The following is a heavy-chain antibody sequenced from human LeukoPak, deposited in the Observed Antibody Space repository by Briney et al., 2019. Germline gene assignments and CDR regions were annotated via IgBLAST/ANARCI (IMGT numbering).Heavy chain of an antibody. D-gene: IGHD6-6*01. CDR3: AKLIAAPFDY. CDR1: GFTFNNYD. J-gene: IGHJ4*02. V-gene: IGHV3-30*02. Sequence: GGSLRLSCATSGFTFNNYDMHWVRQAPGKGLDWVAFIWYDGSNKYHTDSVKGRFTISRDNSKNTLYLQMNSLRAEDTAVYYCAKLIAAPFDYWGQGTLVTVSS. CDR2: IWYDGSNK.